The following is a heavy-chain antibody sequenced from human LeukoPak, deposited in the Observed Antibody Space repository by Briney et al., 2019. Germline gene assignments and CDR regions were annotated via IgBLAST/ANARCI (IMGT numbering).Heavy chain of an antibody. V-gene: IGHV4-61*01. J-gene: IGHJ4*02. CDR2: IYYSGST. D-gene: IGHD6-19*01. Sequence: PSETLSLICTVSGGSVSSGSYYWNWIRQPPGKGLDWIGYIYYSGSTKYNPSLKSRVTISADTSKNQFSLKLTSVTAADTAVYYCAREAGSSGSFDYWGQGTLVTVSS. CDR1: GGSVSSGSYY. CDR3: AREAGSSGSFDY.